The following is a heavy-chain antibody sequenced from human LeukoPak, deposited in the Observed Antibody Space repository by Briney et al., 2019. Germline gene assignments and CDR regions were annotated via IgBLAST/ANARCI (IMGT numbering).Heavy chain of an antibody. CDR2: ITPGNSDT. CDR1: GYSFTTYW. CDR3: ATRISGAFY. D-gene: IGHD1-26*01. V-gene: IGHV5-51*01. Sequence: GESLKISCKGSGYSFTTYWIGWMRQMPGKGLEWMAIITPGNSDTRYSPSLQGQVTISADKSISTAYLQWSSLKASDSAIYYCATRISGAFYWGLGTLVTVSP. J-gene: IGHJ4*02.